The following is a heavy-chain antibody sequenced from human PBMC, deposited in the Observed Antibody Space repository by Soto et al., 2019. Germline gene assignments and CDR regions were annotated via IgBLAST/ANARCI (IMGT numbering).Heavy chain of an antibody. D-gene: IGHD3-3*01. J-gene: IGHJ5*02. CDR2: IDHSGYT. Sequence: TSETLSLTCAVYGGSFSGYYWYWIRQPPGKGLEWIGEIDHSGYTNYNPSLKSRVTISVDTSKNQFSLRLTSVTAADTAVYYCARVRDWFDPWGQGTLVTVSS. V-gene: IGHV4-34*01. CDR3: ARVRDWFDP. CDR1: GGSFSGYY.